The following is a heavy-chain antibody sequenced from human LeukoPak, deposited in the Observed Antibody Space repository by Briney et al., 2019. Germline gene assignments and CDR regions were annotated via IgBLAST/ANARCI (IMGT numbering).Heavy chain of an antibody. CDR3: ARAGHYYYGSGSYEIDY. V-gene: IGHV3-21*01. CDR1: GFTFSGST. D-gene: IGHD3-10*01. CDR2: ISTSSSYI. Sequence: GGSLRLSCAASGFTFSGSTMNWVRQAPGKGLEWVSFISTSSSYIYYADSVKGRFTISRDNAKNSLYLQMNSLRAEDTAVYYCARAGHYYYGSGSYEIDYWGQGTLVTVSS. J-gene: IGHJ4*02.